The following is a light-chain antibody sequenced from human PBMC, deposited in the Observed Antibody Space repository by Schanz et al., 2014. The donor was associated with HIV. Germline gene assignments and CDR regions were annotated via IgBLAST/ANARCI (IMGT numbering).Light chain of an antibody. V-gene: IGLV2-8*01. Sequence: QSALTQPPSASGSPGQSVTISCTGTSSDVGGYKYVSWYQQYPGKAPKLMIYEVIKRPSGVPDRFSGSKSGNTASLTFSGLQAEDEADYYCCSYAGTSTFVVFGGGTKLTVL. CDR3: CSYAGTSTFVV. J-gene: IGLJ2*01. CDR2: EVI. CDR1: SSDVGGYKY.